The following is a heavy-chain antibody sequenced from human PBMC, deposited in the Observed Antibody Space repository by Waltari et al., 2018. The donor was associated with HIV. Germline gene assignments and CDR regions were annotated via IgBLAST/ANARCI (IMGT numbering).Heavy chain of an antibody. Sequence: EVQLVESGGGLVQPGGPRRPTLAASGFPFNNHWSTWSRQAPGKGLEWVANIKQDESEKYYVDSVKGRFTISRDNAKNSLFLQMNSLRAEDTAVYYCAREALYDSSGYYFDYWGQGTLVTVSS. D-gene: IGHD3-22*01. J-gene: IGHJ4*02. V-gene: IGHV3-7*01. CDR2: IKQDESEK. CDR3: AREALYDSSGYYFDY. CDR1: GFPFNNHW.